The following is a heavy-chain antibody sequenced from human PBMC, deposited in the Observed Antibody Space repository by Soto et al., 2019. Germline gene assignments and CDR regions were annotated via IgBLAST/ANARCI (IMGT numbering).Heavy chain of an antibody. CDR3: AREEQQLVYFDY. CDR2: IYHSGKT. V-gene: IGHV4-38-2*02. CDR1: GYSISSGYY. Sequence: SETLSLTCVVSGYSISSGYYWAWVRQPPGKELEWIGSIYHSGKTYYKPSLRSRVTVSVDTSKNQFSLKLSSVTAADTAVYYCAREEQQLVYFDYWGQGTLVTVSS. D-gene: IGHD6-13*01. J-gene: IGHJ4*02.